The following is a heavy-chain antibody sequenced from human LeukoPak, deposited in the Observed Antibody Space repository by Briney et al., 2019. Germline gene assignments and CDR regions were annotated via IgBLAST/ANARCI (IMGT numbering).Heavy chain of an antibody. CDR3: ARGDDSGYYDYFDY. CDR2: IYSCGST. Sequence: GGSLRLSCAASGFTVSSNYMSWVRQAPGKGLEWVSVIYSCGSTYYADSVKGRFTISRDFSKNTVFLHMNSLGAEDTAMYYCARGDDSGYYDYFDYWGQGALVTVSS. CDR1: GFTVSSNY. V-gene: IGHV3-53*01. J-gene: IGHJ4*02. D-gene: IGHD3-22*01.